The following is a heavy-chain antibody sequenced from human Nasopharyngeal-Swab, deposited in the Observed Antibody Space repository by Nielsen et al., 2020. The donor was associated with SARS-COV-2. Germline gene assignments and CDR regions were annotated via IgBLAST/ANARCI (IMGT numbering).Heavy chain of an antibody. Sequence: WVRQAPGQGLEWMGRINPNSGGTNYAQKFQGRVTMTRDTPISTAYMELSRLRSDDTAVYYCAGVGPSGYYYGMDVWGQGTTVTVSS. V-gene: IGHV1-2*06. CDR3: AGVGPSGYYYGMDV. J-gene: IGHJ6*02. CDR2: INPNSGGT. D-gene: IGHD6-25*01.